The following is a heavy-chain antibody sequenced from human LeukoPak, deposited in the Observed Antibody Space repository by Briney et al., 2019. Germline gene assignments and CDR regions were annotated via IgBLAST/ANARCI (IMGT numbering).Heavy chain of an antibody. Sequence: GGSLRLSCAASGFTFSDYWMHWVRQVPGKGLVWVSRINTDGSITNHADSVKGRFTISRDNSKNTLYLQMNSLRAEDTAVYYCATVRGCGGDCYYIDYWGQGTLVTVSS. CDR1: GFTFSDYW. D-gene: IGHD2-21*02. V-gene: IGHV3-74*01. J-gene: IGHJ4*02. CDR3: ATVRGCGGDCYYIDY. CDR2: INTDGSIT.